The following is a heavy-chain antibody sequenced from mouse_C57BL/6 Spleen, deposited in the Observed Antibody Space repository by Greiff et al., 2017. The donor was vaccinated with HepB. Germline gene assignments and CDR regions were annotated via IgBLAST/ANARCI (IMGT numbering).Heavy chain of an antibody. J-gene: IGHJ1*03. D-gene: IGHD2-1*01. CDR3: ARGDRRGNGYFDV. Sequence: QVQLQQPGAELVRPGSSVKLSCKASGYTFTSYWMDWVKQRPGQGLEWIGNIYPSDSETHYNQKFKDKATLTVDKSSSTAYMQLSSLTSEDSAVYYCARGDRRGNGYFDVWGTGTTVTVSS. CDR2: IYPSDSET. V-gene: IGHV1-61*01. CDR1: GYTFTSYW.